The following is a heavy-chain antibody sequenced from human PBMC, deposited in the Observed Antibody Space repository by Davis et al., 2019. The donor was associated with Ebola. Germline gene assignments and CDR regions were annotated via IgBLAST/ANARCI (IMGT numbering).Heavy chain of an antibody. CDR2: ISAYNGNT. V-gene: IGHV1-18*04. J-gene: IGHJ6*03. D-gene: IGHD3-10*01. Sequence: ASVTVSCKASGYTFTSYVISWVRQAPGHGLEWMGWISAYNGNTIYAQKLQGRVTMNTDTSTSTAYMELSSLRSEETAVYYCARDRLLWFGELLYFYYYMDVWGKGTTVTVSS. CDR1: GYTFTSYV. CDR3: ARDRLLWFGELLYFYYYMDV.